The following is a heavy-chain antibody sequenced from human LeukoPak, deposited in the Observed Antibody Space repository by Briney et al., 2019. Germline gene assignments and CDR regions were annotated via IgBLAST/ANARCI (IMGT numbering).Heavy chain of an antibody. J-gene: IGHJ3*01. Sequence: SGTLSLTCAVSGGSIGTSNWWNWVRQPPGKGLEWIGEIYHSGSTNYSPSLKSRVTISLDKSKNQFSLELTSVTAADTAVYYCARAHYGDYGGGAFDFWGQGTVVTVSS. V-gene: IGHV4-4*02. CDR2: IYHSGST. D-gene: IGHD4-17*01. CDR3: ARAHYGDYGGGAFDF. CDR1: GGSIGTSNW.